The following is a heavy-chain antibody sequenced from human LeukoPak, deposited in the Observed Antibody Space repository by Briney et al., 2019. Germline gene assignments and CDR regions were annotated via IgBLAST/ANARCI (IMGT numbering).Heavy chain of an antibody. J-gene: IGHJ4*02. CDR2: ISGSSTYT. CDR3: ARVRDLYRDY. D-gene: IGHD5-12*01. V-gene: IGHV3-21*01. Sequence: GGSLRLSCAASGFTFSSYTMNWVRQAPGKGLEWVSSISGSSTYTFYADSVMGRFTIPRDNAKNSLYLHMSSLRAEDTAVYYCARVRDLYRDYWGQGILVTVSS. CDR1: GFTFSSYT.